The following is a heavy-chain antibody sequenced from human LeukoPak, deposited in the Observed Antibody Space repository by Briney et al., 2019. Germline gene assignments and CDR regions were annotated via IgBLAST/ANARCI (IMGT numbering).Heavy chain of an antibody. D-gene: IGHD1-1*01. V-gene: IGHV1-69*04. CDR3: ARDSGRPPTSFDF. CDR1: GGTFNHFG. Sequence: ASVKVSCKASGGTFNHFGINWVRQAPGQGLEWMGRIIPILDLTKYAPKIQDRVTITADKSTSTAYMELNSLRSEDTAVYFCARDSGRPPTSFDFWGQGTLVTVSS. J-gene: IGHJ4*02. CDR2: IIPILDLT.